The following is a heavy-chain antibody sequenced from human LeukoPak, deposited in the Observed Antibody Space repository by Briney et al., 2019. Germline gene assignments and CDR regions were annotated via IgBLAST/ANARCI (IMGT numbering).Heavy chain of an antibody. V-gene: IGHV4-4*02. CDR2: VHLDGRT. J-gene: IGHJ4*02. Sequence: SGTLSLTCGVSGGSVTSTNWWTRVRQPPGKGLEWIGEVHLDGRTNYNPSLKSRLTMSVDLSENHISLKLTSVTAADTAVYYCAREGGFHRPLDYSGQGTLVTVSS. CDR3: AREGGFHRPLDY. CDR1: GGSVTSTNW.